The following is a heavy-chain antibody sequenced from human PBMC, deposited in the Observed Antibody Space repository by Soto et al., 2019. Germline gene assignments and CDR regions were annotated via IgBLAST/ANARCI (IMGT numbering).Heavy chain of an antibody. CDR2: IYKTGST. J-gene: IGHJ4*02. Sequence: KSSETLSLTCTVSGGSISGYSWTWIRQPPGKGLEWIGYIYKTGSTNNNPSLKSRVTMSVDTSKSQLSLKLTSVTAADTAVYYCARGKPNCSGTSCYFDYWGQGALVTVSS. V-gene: IGHV4-59*01. CDR3: ARGKPNCSGTSCYFDY. CDR1: GGSISGYS. D-gene: IGHD2-2*01.